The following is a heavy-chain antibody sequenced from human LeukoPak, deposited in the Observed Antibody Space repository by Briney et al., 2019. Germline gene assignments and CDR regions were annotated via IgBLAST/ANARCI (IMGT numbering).Heavy chain of an antibody. CDR3: AKGYGSRWFYFDY. Sequence: GGPLRLSCAASGFIFSTYAMSWVRQAPGKGLEWVSGISSSGGSTYYADSVKGRFTISRDNSKNTLYLQMSSQRAEDTALYYCAKGYGSRWFYFDYWGQGTLVTVSS. J-gene: IGHJ4*02. CDR1: GFIFSTYA. CDR2: ISSSGGST. D-gene: IGHD6-13*01. V-gene: IGHV3-23*01.